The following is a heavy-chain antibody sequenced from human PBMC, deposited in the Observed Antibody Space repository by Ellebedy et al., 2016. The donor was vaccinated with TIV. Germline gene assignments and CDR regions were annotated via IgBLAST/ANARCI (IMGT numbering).Heavy chain of an antibody. J-gene: IGHJ6*03. CDR1: DDSISSSFYY. CDR3: ARDGTILVPAADMDV. Sequence: SETLSLTCTVSDDSISSSFYYWGWIRQPPGKGLEWIGNGYHSGSTFYNPSLKSRVSISIDTTKNQFSLRLASVTAADTAVYYCARDGTILVPAADMDVWGKGTTVTVSS. V-gene: IGHV4-39*02. CDR2: GYHSGST. D-gene: IGHD2-2*01.